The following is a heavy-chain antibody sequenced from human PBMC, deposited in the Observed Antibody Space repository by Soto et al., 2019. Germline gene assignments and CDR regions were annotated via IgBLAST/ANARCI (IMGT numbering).Heavy chain of an antibody. CDR2: ISSSSSTI. CDR3: ARDLYYDILTGYYNPALDY. J-gene: IGHJ4*02. CDR1: GFTFSSYS. V-gene: IGHV3-48*02. Sequence: GGSLRLSCAASGFTFSSYSMNWVRQAPGKGLEWVSYISSSSSTIYYADSVKGRFTISRDNAKNSLYLQMNSLRDEDTAVYYCARDLYYDILTGYYNPALDYWGQGTLVTVSS. D-gene: IGHD3-9*01.